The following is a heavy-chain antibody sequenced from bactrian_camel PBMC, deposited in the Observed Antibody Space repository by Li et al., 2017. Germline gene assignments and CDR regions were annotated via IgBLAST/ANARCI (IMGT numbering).Heavy chain of an antibody. J-gene: IGHJ4*01. CDR2: IRNTGVAS. V-gene: IGHV3S1*01. CDR3: ANCFRYDCYSGSRAY. D-gene: IGHD3*01. CDR1: GFTFSTYW. Sequence: VQLVESGGGLVQPGGSLRLSCSASGFTFSTYWMYWVRQAPGKGLEWLAGIRNTGVASYYADSVRGRFTISRDNAKNTLYLQLNSLKTDDTAVYYCANCFRYDCYSGSRAYWGQGTQVTVS.